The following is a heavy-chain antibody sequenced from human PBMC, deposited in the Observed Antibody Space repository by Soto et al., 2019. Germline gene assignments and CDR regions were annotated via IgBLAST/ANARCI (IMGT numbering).Heavy chain of an antibody. Sequence: QVQLQESGPGLVKPSETLSLTCTVSGGSISSYYWSWIRQPPGKGLEWIGYIYYSGSTNYNPSLKSRVTISVDTSKNQFSLKLSSVTAADTAVYYCARNHRPRGSFNWYFDLWGRGTLVTVSS. CDR2: IYYSGST. J-gene: IGHJ2*01. CDR3: ARNHRPRGSFNWYFDL. D-gene: IGHD1-1*01. CDR1: GGSISSYY. V-gene: IGHV4-59*01.